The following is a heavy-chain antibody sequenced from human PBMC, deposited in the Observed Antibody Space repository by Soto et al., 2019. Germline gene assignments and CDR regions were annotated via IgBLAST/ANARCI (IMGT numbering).Heavy chain of an antibody. Sequence: QVHLVASVGGLVKPGGSLRLSCVASGITLSDNYMTWIRQAPGKWLEWLSYISNSDYTTYYADSVKGRFTISRDNAKNSLYRQLNGLRVEDTAVYYCASGKWSLDYWGQGILVTVSS. CDR2: ISNSDYTT. V-gene: IGHV3-11*01. D-gene: IGHD2-8*01. CDR1: GITLSDNY. CDR3: ASGKWSLDY. J-gene: IGHJ4*02.